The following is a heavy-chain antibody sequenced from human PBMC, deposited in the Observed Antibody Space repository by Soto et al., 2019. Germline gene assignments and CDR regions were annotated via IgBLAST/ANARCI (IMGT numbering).Heavy chain of an antibody. V-gene: IGHV1-69*13. CDR1: GGTFSSYA. D-gene: IGHD5-12*01. J-gene: IGHJ4*02. CDR3: ARWLRGYSGYDYDY. CDR2: IIPIFGTA. Sequence: RASVKVSCKASGGTFSSYAISWVRQAPGQGLEWMGGIIPIFGTANYAQKFQGRVTITADESTSTAYMELSSLRSEDTAVYYCARWLRGYSGYDYDYWGQGTLVTVSS.